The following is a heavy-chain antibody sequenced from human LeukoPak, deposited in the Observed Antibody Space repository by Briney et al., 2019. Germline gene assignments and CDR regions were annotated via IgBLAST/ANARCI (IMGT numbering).Heavy chain of an antibody. CDR3: ARDGSYGQYYYYYMDV. Sequence: SETLSLTCTVSGGSISSYYWSWIRQPPGKGLEGMGYIYYSGSTNYNPSLKSRVTISVDTSKNQFSLKLSSVTAADTAVYYCARDGSYGQYYYYYMDVWGKGTTVTVSS. V-gene: IGHV4-59*01. CDR1: GGSISSYY. CDR2: IYYSGST. J-gene: IGHJ6*03. D-gene: IGHD5-18*01.